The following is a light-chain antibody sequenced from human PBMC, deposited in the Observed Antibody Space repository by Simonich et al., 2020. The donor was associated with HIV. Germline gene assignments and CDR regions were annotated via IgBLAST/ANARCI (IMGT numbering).Light chain of an antibody. CDR2: GAS. CDR3: QHYNNWPFT. CDR1: QSVSSN. V-gene: IGKV3-15*01. J-gene: IGKJ3*01. Sequence: EIVMTQSPATLSVSPGERSTLPCWASQSVSSNLAWYPQKPGKAPRLLIYGASTRATGITARFSGSGSGTDFTLTISSLQSEDFAVYYCQHYNNWPFTFGPGTKVDIK.